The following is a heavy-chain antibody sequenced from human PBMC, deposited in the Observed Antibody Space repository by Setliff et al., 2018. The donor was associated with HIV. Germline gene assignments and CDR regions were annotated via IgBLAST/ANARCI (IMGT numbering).Heavy chain of an antibody. CDR3: VKENTGGHDY. D-gene: IGHD1-1*01. CDR2: IQYDGSPI. CDR1: GFTFSTYG. J-gene: IGHJ4*02. V-gene: IGHV3-30*02. Sequence: GGSLRLSCAVSGFTFSTYGMHWVRQAPGKGLEWVTFIQYDGSPIYHADSVKGRFSISRDNSKNTLYLQMNSLRAEDTAVYYCVKENTGGHDYWGQGTLVTVSS.